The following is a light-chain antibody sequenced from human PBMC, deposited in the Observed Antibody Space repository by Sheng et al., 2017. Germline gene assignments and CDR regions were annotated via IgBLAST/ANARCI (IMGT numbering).Light chain of an antibody. J-gene: IGLJ2*01. Sequence: QPVLTQPPSVSATPGQRVTISCSGSSPNIGTNYVYWYQLLPGTAPKLLIYSSVQRPSGVSGRFSGSKSGTSASLAISGLGSEDEGDYYCAAWDDSLSAVVFGGGTKLTVL. CDR3: AAWDDSLSAVV. V-gene: IGLV1-47*02. CDR2: SSV. CDR1: SPNIGTNY.